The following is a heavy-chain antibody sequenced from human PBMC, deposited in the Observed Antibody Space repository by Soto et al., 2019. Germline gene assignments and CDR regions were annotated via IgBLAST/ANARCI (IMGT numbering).Heavy chain of an antibody. J-gene: IGHJ6*02. CDR1: GYTFTSYG. D-gene: IGHD1-7*01. V-gene: IGHV1-18*01. Sequence: QVQLVQSGAEVKKPGASVKVSCKASGYTFTSYGISWVRQAPGQGLEWVGWISAYNGNTNYAEKLQGRVTMTTDTSTSTADMERRSLRSDDTAVYYWARGGSWNYVYGMDVWGQGTTVTVSS. CDR2: ISAYNGNT. CDR3: ARGGSWNYVYGMDV.